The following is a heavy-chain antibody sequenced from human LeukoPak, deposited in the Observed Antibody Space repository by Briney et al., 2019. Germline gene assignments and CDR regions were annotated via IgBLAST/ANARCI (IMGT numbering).Heavy chain of an antibody. D-gene: IGHD6-19*01. CDR2: IYSGGST. V-gene: IGHV3-53*01. CDR3: AKDLHSSGWYVAFDI. CDR1: GFTVSSNY. J-gene: IGHJ3*02. Sequence: GGSLRLSCAASGFTVSSNYMSWVRQAPGKGLEWVSVIYSGGSTYYADSVKGRFTISRDNSKNTLYLQMNSLRAEDTALYYCAKDLHSSGWYVAFDIWGQGTVVTVSS.